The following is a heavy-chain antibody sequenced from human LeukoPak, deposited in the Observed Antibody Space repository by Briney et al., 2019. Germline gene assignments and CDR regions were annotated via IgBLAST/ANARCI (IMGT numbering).Heavy chain of an antibody. CDR1: GFTFSSYG. Sequence: GGSLRLSCAASGFTFSSYGMHWVRQAPGKGLEWVAVISYDGSNKYYADSVKGRFTISRDNSKNTLYLQMNSLRAEDTAVYYCAKDHCSSTSCHAADYWGQGTLVTVS. CDR2: ISYDGSNK. CDR3: AKDHCSSTSCHAADY. V-gene: IGHV3-30*18. D-gene: IGHD2-2*01. J-gene: IGHJ4*02.